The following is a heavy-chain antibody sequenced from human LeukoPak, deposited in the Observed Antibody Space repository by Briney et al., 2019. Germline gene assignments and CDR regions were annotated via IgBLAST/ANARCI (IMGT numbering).Heavy chain of an antibody. CDR1: GFTFSNYA. CDR3: AKPAKTDYADY. Sequence: PGGALRLSCAASGFTFSNYAMNWVRQAPGKGLEWVSAISGSGGNTYYTDSVKGRFTISRDNSKNTLYLQMNSLRAEDTAVYYCAKPAKTDYADYWGQGTLVTVSS. V-gene: IGHV3-23*01. J-gene: IGHJ4*02. D-gene: IGHD1-14*01. CDR2: ISGSGGNT.